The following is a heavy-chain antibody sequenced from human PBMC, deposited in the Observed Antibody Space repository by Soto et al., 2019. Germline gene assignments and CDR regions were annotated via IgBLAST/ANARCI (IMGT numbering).Heavy chain of an antibody. J-gene: IGHJ4*02. CDR2: IIPVSATT. CDR1: GGTFSSYA. CDR3: AIGYTTGWYTSFDF. V-gene: IGHV1-69*06. D-gene: IGHD6-19*01. Sequence: QVQLVQSGAEVQKPGSSVKVSCEASGGTFSSYAFNWVRQAPGQGLQWMGGIIPVSATTNYAQKFQGRVTITADKFTSTAYMELSRLRSEDTAVYFCAIGYTTGWYTSFDFWGQGTLVTVSS.